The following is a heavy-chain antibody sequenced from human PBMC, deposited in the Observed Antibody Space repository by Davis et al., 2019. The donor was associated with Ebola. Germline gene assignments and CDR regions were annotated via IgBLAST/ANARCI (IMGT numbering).Heavy chain of an antibody. CDR2: INHSGST. J-gene: IGHJ3*02. Sequence: MPSETLSLTCAVYGGSFSGYYWSWIRQPPGKGLEWIGEINHSGSTNYNPSLKSRVTISVDTSKNQFSLKLSSVTAADTAVYYCATVVGWLLDDAFDIWGQGTMVTVSS. CDR3: ATVVGWLLDDAFDI. V-gene: IGHV4-34*01. CDR1: GGSFSGYY. D-gene: IGHD3-22*01.